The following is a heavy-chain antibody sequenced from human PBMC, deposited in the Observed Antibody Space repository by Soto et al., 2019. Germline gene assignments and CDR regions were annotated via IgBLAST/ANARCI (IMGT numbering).Heavy chain of an antibody. CDR3: ARDREYCSGDKCYETGSAY. CDR1: GFSFSSYS. CDR2: ISRSSNTI. V-gene: IGHV3-48*01. J-gene: IGHJ4*02. D-gene: IGHD2-15*01. Sequence: EARLVESGGDLVQPGGSLRLSCAASGFSFSSYSMNWFRQAPGKGLEWVSYISRSSNTINYADSVKGRFTISRDNAKNSLFLQMNSLRAEDTAVYYCARDREYCSGDKCYETGSAYWGQGTLVTVSS.